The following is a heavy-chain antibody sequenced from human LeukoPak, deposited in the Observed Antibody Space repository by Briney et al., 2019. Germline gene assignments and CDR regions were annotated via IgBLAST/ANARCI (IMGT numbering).Heavy chain of an antibody. V-gene: IGHV6-1*01. Sequence: SQSLSLTCAISGDTVSSNIVAWKWIRQSPSRGLEWLGRTYYRSKWYNDYAVSVKSRITINPDTSKNQFSLQLNSVTPEDTAVYYCARAVRGYSGYADFDYWGQGTLVTVSS. J-gene: IGHJ4*02. CDR1: GDTVSSNIVA. CDR3: ARAVRGYSGYADFDY. CDR2: TYYRSKWYN. D-gene: IGHD5-12*01.